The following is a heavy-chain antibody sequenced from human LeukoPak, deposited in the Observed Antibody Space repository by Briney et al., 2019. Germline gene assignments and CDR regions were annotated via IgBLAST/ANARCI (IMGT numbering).Heavy chain of an antibody. V-gene: IGHV4-34*01. Sequence: SETLSLTCAVYGGSFSGYYWSWIRQPPGKGLEWIGEINHSGSTNYNPSLKSRVTISVDTSKNQFSLKLSSVTAADTAVYYCANTDYGDYALMGWGQGTLVTVSS. CDR3: ANTDYGDYALMG. J-gene: IGHJ4*02. CDR2: INHSGST. D-gene: IGHD4-17*01. CDR1: GGSFSGYY.